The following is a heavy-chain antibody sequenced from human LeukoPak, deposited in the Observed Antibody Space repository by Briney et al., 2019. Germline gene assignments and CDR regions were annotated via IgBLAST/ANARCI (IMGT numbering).Heavy chain of an antibody. J-gene: IGHJ5*02. V-gene: IGHV5-51*01. D-gene: IGHD2-8*02. CDR2: IHPGDSDT. CDR3: GRSLDCTGADCHPNNFDH. CDR1: GYSFSSHW. Sequence: GESLKISCKGSGYSFSSHWIGWVRQMPGKGLEWMGIIHPGDSDTRYSPSFQGQVTISADKSISTAYLQWSSLEASDTAMYYCGRSLDCTGADCHPNNFDHWGQGTQVTVSS.